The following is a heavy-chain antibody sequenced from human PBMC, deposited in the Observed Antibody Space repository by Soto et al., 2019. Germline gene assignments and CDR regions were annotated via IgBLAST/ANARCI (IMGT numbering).Heavy chain of an antibody. J-gene: IGHJ4*02. CDR3: AKDHYDFWSGYYTKYYFDY. CDR2: ISGSGGST. D-gene: IGHD3-3*01. CDR1: GFTFSSYA. V-gene: IGHV3-23*01. Sequence: GGSLRLSCAASGFTFSSYAMSWVRQAPGKGLEWVSAISGSGGSTYYADSVKGRFTISRDNSKNTLYLQMNSLRAEDTAVYYCAKDHYDFWSGYYTKYYFDYWGQGTLVTVSS.